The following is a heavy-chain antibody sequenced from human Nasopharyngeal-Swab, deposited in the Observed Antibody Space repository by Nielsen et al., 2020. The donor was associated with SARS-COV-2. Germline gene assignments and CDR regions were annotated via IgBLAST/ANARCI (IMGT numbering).Heavy chain of an antibody. Sequence: VRQMPGKGLEWVSIIYSGGATHYADSVRGRLTISRDNSKNTLYLQMNSLRAEDTAVYYCARGLNYYDRSGYYNYWGQGTLVTVSS. J-gene: IGHJ4*02. CDR3: ARGLNYYDRSGYYNY. CDR2: IYSGGAT. V-gene: IGHV3-53*01. D-gene: IGHD3-22*01.